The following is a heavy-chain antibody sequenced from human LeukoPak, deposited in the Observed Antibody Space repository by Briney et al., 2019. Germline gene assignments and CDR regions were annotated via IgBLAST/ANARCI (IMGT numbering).Heavy chain of an antibody. D-gene: IGHD3-9*01. V-gene: IGHV4-34*01. Sequence: SETLSLTCGVSGGSFSAYYWSRIRQSPGKGLELIGEINHSGRTNYNPSLKSRVTISVDTSKNQFSLKLSSVTAADTAVYYCARSPLTGNYGDWFDPWGQGTRVIVSS. CDR1: GGSFSAYY. J-gene: IGHJ5*02. CDR3: ARSPLTGNYGDWFDP. CDR2: INHSGRT.